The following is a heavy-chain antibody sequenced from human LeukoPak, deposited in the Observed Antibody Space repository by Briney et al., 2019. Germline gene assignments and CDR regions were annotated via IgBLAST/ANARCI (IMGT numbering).Heavy chain of an antibody. J-gene: IGHJ4*02. D-gene: IGHD2-21*01. CDR2: ISGSGDTT. CDR1: GFTFNNYA. CDR3: AKVRGVISPFEY. V-gene: IGHV3-23*01. Sequence: GGSLRLSCAASGFTFNNYARSWVRQAPGKGLEWVSGISGSGDTTYYADSVKGRFAISRDNSKNTLYLQMNSLRVEDTAGYYCAKVRGVISPFEYWGQGTLVTVSS.